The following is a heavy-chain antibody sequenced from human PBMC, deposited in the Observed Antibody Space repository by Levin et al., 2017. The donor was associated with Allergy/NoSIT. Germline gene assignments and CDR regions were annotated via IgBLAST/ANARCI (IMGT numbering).Heavy chain of an antibody. J-gene: IGHJ4*02. CDR2: IYYSGST. CDR3: ARHPAPQLRFLELLPAYFDY. D-gene: IGHD3-3*01. CDR1: GGSISSSSYY. V-gene: IGHV4-39*01. Sequence: SETLSLTCTVSGGSISSSSYYWGWIRQPPGKGLEWIGSIYYSGSTYYNPSLKSRVTISVDTSKNQFSLKLSSVTAADTAVYYCARHPAPQLRFLELLPAYFDYWGQGTLVTVSS.